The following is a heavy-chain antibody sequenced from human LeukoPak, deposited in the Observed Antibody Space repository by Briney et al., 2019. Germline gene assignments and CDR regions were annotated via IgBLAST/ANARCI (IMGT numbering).Heavy chain of an antibody. V-gene: IGHV4-4*07. D-gene: IGHD6-19*01. Sequence: KPSETLSLTCTVSGGSISSYYWSWIRQPAGKGLEWIGRIYTSGSTNYNPSLKSRVTMSVDTSKNQFSLKLSSVTAADTAVYYCARELIAVALGWFDPWGQGTLVTVSS. CDR3: ARELIAVALGWFDP. J-gene: IGHJ5*02. CDR2: IYTSGST. CDR1: GGSISSYY.